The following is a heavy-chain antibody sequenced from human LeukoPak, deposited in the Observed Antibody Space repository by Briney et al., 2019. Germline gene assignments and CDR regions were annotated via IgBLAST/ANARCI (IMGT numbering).Heavy chain of an antibody. D-gene: IGHD3-9*01. CDR2: TYFSGKT. J-gene: IGHJ6*03. CDR3: AREVVTGASGYYYYMDV. CDR1: GGSINRSGYY. V-gene: IGHV4-39*02. Sequence: SETLSLTCSVSGGSINRSGYYWGSIRQPPGKALEWIGITYFSGKTYYNPSLQSRVTISVDTSKNQFSLKVTSVTAADTAVYYCAREVVTGASGYYYYMDVWGKGTTVTVSS.